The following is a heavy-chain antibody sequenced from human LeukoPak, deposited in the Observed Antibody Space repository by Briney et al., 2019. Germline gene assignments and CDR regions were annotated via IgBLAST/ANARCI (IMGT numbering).Heavy chain of an antibody. Sequence: GASVKVSCKASGYTFTGYYMHWVRQAPGQGLERMGWINPNSGGTNNAQKFQGRVTMTRDTSISTAYMELSRLRSDDTAVYYCARDLVLLYAGALDAFDIWGQGTMVTVSS. CDR3: ARDLVLLYAGALDAFDI. CDR1: GYTFTGYY. V-gene: IGHV1-2*02. CDR2: INPNSGGT. J-gene: IGHJ3*02. D-gene: IGHD3-10*01.